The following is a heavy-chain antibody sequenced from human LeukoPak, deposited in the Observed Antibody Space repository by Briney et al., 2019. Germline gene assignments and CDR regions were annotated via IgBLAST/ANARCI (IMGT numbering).Heavy chain of an antibody. CDR2: IIPIFGTA. D-gene: IGHD3-10*01. CDR1: GGTFSSYA. V-gene: IGHV1-69*06. J-gene: IGHJ6*04. Sequence: SVKVSCKASGGTFSSYAISWVRQAPGQGLEWMGGIIPIFGTANYAQKFQGRVTITADKSSSTAYMELSSLRSEDTAVYYCALYYYGSGSPPRHHYYYYGMDVWGKGTTVTVSS. CDR3: ALYYYGSGSPPRHHYYYYGMDV.